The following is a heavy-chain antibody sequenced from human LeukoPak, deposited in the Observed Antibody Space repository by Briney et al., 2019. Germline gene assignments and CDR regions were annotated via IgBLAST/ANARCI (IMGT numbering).Heavy chain of an antibody. CDR2: IYYSGST. CDR3: ARGLSYEAFDI. J-gene: IGHJ3*02. CDR1: GGSINSGTYR. Sequence: SETLSLTCNVSGGSINSGTYRWAWIRQPPGKGLEWIATIYYSGSTYYNPSLKSRVTISADTSKNQFSLRLSSVTAADTAVYYCARGLSYEAFDIWGQGTMVTVSS. V-gene: IGHV4-39*02.